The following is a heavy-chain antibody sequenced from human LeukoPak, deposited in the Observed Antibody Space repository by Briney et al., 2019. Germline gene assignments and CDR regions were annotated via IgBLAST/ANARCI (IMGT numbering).Heavy chain of an antibody. CDR2: ISWNSGSI. CDR3: AKGAAYYDSSGYLYYFDY. D-gene: IGHD3-22*01. CDR1: GFTASSNY. V-gene: IGHV3-9*02. J-gene: IGHJ4*02. Sequence: QPGGSLRLSCAASGFTASSNYMSWVRQAPGKGLEWVSGISWNSGSIGYADSVKGRFTISRDNAKNSLYLQMNNLRAEDTALYYCAKGAAYYDSSGYLYYFDYWGQGTLVTVSS.